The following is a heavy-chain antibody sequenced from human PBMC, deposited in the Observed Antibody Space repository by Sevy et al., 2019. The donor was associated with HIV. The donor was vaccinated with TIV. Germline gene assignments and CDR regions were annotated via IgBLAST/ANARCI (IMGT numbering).Heavy chain of an antibody. J-gene: IGHJ4*02. Sequence: GGSLRLSCTASGFYFGIHWVRQAPGKRLEWVALIWYDGINKDYADSVKGRFTISRDNSKNTVFLQMNSLRAEDTGMYYCARWGNSSGIDYWGQGTLVTVSS. CDR2: IWYDGINK. CDR3: ARWGNSSGIDY. CDR1: GFYFG. D-gene: IGHD3-22*01. V-gene: IGHV3-33*01.